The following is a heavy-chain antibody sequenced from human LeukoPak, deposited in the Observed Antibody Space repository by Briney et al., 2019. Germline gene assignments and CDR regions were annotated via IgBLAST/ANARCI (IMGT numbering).Heavy chain of an antibody. Sequence: SETLSLTCTVSGGSISRYYWSWIRQPPGKGLEWIGYIYYSGSTNCNPSLKSRVTISLGMSKNQFSLKLSSVTAADTAVYYCARVRGVATIRTDYYYYMDVWGKGTTVTVSS. D-gene: IGHD5-24*01. CDR2: IYYSGST. J-gene: IGHJ6*03. CDR3: ARVRGVATIRTDYYYYMDV. CDR1: GGSISRYY. V-gene: IGHV4-59*01.